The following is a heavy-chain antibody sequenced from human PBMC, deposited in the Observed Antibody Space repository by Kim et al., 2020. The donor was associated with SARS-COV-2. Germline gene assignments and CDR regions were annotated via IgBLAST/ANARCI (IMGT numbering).Heavy chain of an antibody. V-gene: IGHV1-58*02. D-gene: IGHD3-3*01. CDR3: AAGTQPYYDFWSGYYTGYYYYGMDV. CDR2: IVVGSGNT. CDR1: GFTFTSSA. Sequence: SVKVSCKASGFTFTSSAMQWVRQARGQRLEWIGWIVVGSGNTNYAQKFQERVTITRDMSTSTAYMELSSLRSEDTAVYYCAAGTQPYYDFWSGYYTGYYYYGMDVWGQGTTVTVSS. J-gene: IGHJ6*02.